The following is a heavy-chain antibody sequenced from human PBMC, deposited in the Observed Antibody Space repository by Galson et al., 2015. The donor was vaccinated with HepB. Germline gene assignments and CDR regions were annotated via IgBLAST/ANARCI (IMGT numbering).Heavy chain of an antibody. D-gene: IGHD3-9*01. CDR1: GYTLTSYY. Sequence: SVTLSCSVSGYTLTSYYMHWFRQTPGQGIEWMGIINPSGGSTSYAQKFQGRVTMTRDTSTSTVYMELSSLRSEDTAVYYCARGAYYDILTGFKGNFDYWGQGTLVTVSS. CDR2: INPSGGST. V-gene: IGHV1-46*03. CDR3: ARGAYYDILTGFKGNFDY. J-gene: IGHJ4*02.